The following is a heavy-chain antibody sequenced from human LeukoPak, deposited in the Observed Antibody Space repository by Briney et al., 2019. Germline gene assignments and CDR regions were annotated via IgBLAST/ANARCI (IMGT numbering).Heavy chain of an antibody. Sequence: SETLSLTCAVYGGSFSGYYWSWIRQPPGKGLEWIGEINHRGSTNYNPSLKSRVTISVDTSKNQFSLKLSSVTAADTAVYYCARVSPRIAAAGTPSFTDYWGQGTLVTVSS. D-gene: IGHD6-13*01. V-gene: IGHV4-34*01. CDR1: GGSFSGYY. J-gene: IGHJ4*02. CDR3: ARVSPRIAAAGTPSFTDY. CDR2: INHRGST.